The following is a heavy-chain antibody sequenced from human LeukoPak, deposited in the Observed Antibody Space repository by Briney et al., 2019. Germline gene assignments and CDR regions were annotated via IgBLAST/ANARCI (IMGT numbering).Heavy chain of an antibody. CDR2: IKRNTDTGTT. Sequence: GGSLRLSCAASGLSFSNAWMSWVRQSPGKGLEWVAHIKRNTDTGTTNYGASVEGRFTVSRDDSKNTLCLQMNSLKIKDTAVYYCTTGDRGWQDYWGQGTLVTVSS. V-gene: IGHV3-15*01. D-gene: IGHD6-19*01. CDR3: TTGDRGWQDY. CDR1: GLSFSNAW. J-gene: IGHJ4*02.